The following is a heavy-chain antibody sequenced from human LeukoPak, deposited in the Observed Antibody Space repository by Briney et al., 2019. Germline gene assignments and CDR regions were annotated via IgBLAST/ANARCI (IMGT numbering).Heavy chain of an antibody. Sequence: PGRSLRLSCAASGFTFSSYPMHWVRQAPGKGLEWVSVIYSGGSTYYADSVKGRFTISRDNSKNTLYLQMNSLRAEDTAVYYCARDGKYSSGWYGFDYWGQGTLVTVSS. D-gene: IGHD6-19*01. CDR2: IYSGGST. J-gene: IGHJ4*02. CDR3: ARDGKYSSGWYGFDY. CDR1: GFTFSSYP. V-gene: IGHV3-66*01.